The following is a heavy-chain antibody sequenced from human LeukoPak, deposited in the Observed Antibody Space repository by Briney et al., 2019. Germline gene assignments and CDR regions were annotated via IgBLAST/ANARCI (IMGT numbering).Heavy chain of an antibody. CDR2: ISTYNGNT. CDR3: SRDTYNSGWCSDY. J-gene: IGHJ4*02. V-gene: IGHV1-18*01. CDR1: GYTFTSYG. Sequence: GESLKISCKGSGYTFTSYGISWVRQAPGHGLEWMGWISTYNGNTNYAQNLQGRIIMTTDTSTSTAYMELRSLRSDDTAVYYCSRDTYNSGWCSDYWVQGTMVSVCS. D-gene: IGHD6-19*01.